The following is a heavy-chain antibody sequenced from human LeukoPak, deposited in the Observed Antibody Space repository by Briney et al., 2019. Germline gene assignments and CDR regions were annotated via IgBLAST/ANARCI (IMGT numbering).Heavy chain of an antibody. J-gene: IGHJ4*02. CDR3: ARTSLRMIVVPPGY. CDR1: GYTFTKYY. D-gene: IGHD3-22*01. CDR2: ISAYNGNT. Sequence: ASVKVSCKASGYTFTKYYMFWVRQAPGQGLEWMGWISAYNGNTNYAQKLQGRVTMTTDTSTSTAYMELRSLRSDDTAVYYCARTSLRMIVVPPGYWGQGTLVTVSS. V-gene: IGHV1-18*01.